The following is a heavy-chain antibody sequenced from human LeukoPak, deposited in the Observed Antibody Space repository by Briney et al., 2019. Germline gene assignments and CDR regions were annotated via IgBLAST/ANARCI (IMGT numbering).Heavy chain of an antibody. J-gene: IGHJ4*02. CDR3: ASHSVRGSGSYYSAIDY. CDR2: IYYSGST. Sequence: SETLSLTCTVSGGSISSYYWSWIRQPPGKGLEWIGYIYYSGSTNYNPSLKSRVTISVDTSKNQFSLKLSSVTAAATAVYYCASHSVRGSGSYYSAIDYWGQGTLVTVSS. V-gene: IGHV4-59*01. CDR1: GGSISSYY. D-gene: IGHD3-10*01.